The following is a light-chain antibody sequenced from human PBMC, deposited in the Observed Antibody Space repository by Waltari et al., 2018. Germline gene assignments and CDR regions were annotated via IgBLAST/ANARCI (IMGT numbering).Light chain of an antibody. V-gene: IGKV3-20*01. J-gene: IGKJ4*01. CDR3: QQYDISPLT. CDR2: GAS. CDR1: QTVRTTY. Sequence: EIVLTQSPGTLSLSPGERATLSCRASQTVRTTYLAWYQQKPGQAPTLLISGASSRTTGIPDRFSGSGSGTDFSLTISSLEPEDVAVYYCQQYDISPLTFGGGTKVEIK.